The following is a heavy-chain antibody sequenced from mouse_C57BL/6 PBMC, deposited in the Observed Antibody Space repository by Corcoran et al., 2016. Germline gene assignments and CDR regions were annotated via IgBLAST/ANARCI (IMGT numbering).Heavy chain of an antibody. J-gene: IGHJ3*01. V-gene: IGHV9-3*01. D-gene: IGHD1-1*01. Sequence: QIQLVQSGPELKKPGETVKISCKASGYTFTTYGMSWVKQAPGKGLKWMGWINTYSGVPTYADDFKGRFAFSLETSASTAYLQINNLKNEDTATYFCANRGYGSSYLFAYWGQGTLVTVSA. CDR3: ANRGYGSSYLFAY. CDR1: GYTFTTYG. CDR2: INTYSGVP.